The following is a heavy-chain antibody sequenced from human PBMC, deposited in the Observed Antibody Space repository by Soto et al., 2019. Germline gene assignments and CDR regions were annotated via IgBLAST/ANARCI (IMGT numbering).Heavy chain of an antibody. CDR1: GGSISSSSYY. J-gene: IGHJ3*02. D-gene: IGHD2-15*01. CDR2: IYYSGST. CDR3: ARAYCSGGSCSDDADFDI. Sequence: WETLSLTWTVSGGSISSSSYYWVWIRQPPGKGLEWIGSIYYSGSTYYNPSLKSRVTISVDTSKNQFSLKLSSVTAADTAVYYCARAYCSGGSCSDDADFDIWGQGTMVTISS. V-gene: IGHV4-39*01.